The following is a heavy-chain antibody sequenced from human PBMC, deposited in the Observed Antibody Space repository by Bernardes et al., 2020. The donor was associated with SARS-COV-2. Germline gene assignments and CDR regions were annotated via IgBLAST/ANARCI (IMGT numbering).Heavy chain of an antibody. CDR2: ITRSGDST. V-gene: IGHV3-11*03. Sequence: GGSLRLSCTDSGFTFSDYDMNWMRQAPGKGLEWISSITRSGDSTTYADSVKGRFTISRDNAEKSVYLQLNSLRAEATAVYYCSVSYGDHSGRAFDVWGQGPMVIVSS. CDR3: SVSYGDHSGRAFDV. J-gene: IGHJ3*01. D-gene: IGHD4-17*01. CDR1: GFTFSDYD.